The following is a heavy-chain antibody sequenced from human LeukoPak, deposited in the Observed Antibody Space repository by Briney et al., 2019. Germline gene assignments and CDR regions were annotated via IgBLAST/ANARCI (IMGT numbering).Heavy chain of an antibody. V-gene: IGHV1-46*01. D-gene: IGHD3-22*01. CDR1: GYTFTGYY. J-gene: IGHJ3*02. CDR3: ARGAYYYDPQGAFDI. CDR2: INPGGGST. Sequence: ASVKVSCKASGYTFTGYYIHWVRLAPGQGLEWMGIINPGGGSTTYALKFQGRFTMTRDTSTNTIYMELSSLTSEDTAVYYCARGAYYYDPQGAFDIWGQGTVVTVSS.